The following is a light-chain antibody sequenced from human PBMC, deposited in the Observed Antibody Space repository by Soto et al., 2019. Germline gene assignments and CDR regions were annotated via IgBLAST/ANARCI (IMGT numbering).Light chain of an antibody. J-gene: IGLJ2*01. CDR1: SSDVGGYNY. CDR3: SSYADNNNLL. CDR2: EVS. V-gene: IGLV2-8*01. Sequence: QSALTQPPSASGSPGQSVTISCTGTSSDVGGYNYVSWYQQHPGKAPKLMIYEVSKRPSGVPDRFSGSKSGNTASLTVFGLQAEDEADYYCSSYADNNNLLFGGGTKLTVL.